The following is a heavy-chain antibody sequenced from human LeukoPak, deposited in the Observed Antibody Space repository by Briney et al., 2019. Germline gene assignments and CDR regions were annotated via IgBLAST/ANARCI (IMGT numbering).Heavy chain of an antibody. CDR2: ISWNSGST. J-gene: IGHJ4*02. Sequence: GGSLRLSCAASGFTFDDYAMHWVRQAPGKGLEWVSGISWNSGSTYYADSVKGRFTISRDNSKNTLYLQMNSLRAEDTAVYYCAKDLVVVPAAIYFDYWGQGTLVTVSS. D-gene: IGHD2-2*01. V-gene: IGHV3-23*01. CDR3: AKDLVVVPAAIYFDY. CDR1: GFTFDDYA.